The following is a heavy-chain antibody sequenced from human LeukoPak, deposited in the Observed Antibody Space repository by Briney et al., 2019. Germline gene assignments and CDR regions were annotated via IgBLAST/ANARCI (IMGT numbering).Heavy chain of an antibody. V-gene: IGHV1-2*02. CDR3: ARDHWGITIFGVVILDV. CDR1: GYTFNGYY. CDR2: INPNSGGT. Sequence: ASVKVSCKASGYTFNGYYMHWVRQAPRQGLEWMGWINPNSGGTNYAQKFQGRVTMTRDTSISTAYMELSRLRSDDTAVYYCARDHWGITIFGVVILDVWGKGTTVTVSS. J-gene: IGHJ6*04. D-gene: IGHD3-3*01.